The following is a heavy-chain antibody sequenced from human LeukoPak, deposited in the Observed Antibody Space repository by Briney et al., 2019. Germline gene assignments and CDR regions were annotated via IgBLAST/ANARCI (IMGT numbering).Heavy chain of an antibody. J-gene: IGHJ4*02. CDR2: IKQDGSEK. CDR3: ARDGFVGAADY. V-gene: IGHV3-7*01. Sequence: GGSLRLSCAASEFIFSGYWINWVRQAPGEGLEWVANIKQDGSEKQYVDSVRGRFTISRDNAKNSLYLQMNSLRVEDTAVYYCARDGFVGAADYWGQGTLVTVSS. CDR1: EFIFSGYW. D-gene: IGHD6-13*01.